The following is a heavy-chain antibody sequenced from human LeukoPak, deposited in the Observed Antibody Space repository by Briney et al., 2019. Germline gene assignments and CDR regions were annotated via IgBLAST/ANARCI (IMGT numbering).Heavy chain of an antibody. CDR1: GFTFSSYA. V-gene: IGHV3-23*01. CDR2: ISSSGGST. D-gene: IGHD4-23*01. J-gene: IGHJ4*02. Sequence: GGSLRLSCAASGFTFSSYAMSWVRQAPGRGLEWVSAISSSGGSTYYVDSVKGRFTISRDDSKNTLYLQMNSLRAEDTAVYYCAKDRLGVVTPGGDFDYWGQGTLVTVSS. CDR3: AKDRLGVVTPGGDFDY.